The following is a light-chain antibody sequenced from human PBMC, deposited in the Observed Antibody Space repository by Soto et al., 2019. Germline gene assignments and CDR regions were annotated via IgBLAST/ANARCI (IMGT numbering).Light chain of an antibody. CDR3: QQYGSSWWT. Sequence: EIVLTQSPGTLSLSPGERATLSCRASQSVSSSYLAWYQQKPGQAPRLLIYGASSMATGIPDRFSGSGSGTDFTLTISRLEPEDFAVYYCQQYGSSWWTFGLGTKVEIK. V-gene: IGKV3-20*01. CDR1: QSVSSSY. J-gene: IGKJ1*01. CDR2: GAS.